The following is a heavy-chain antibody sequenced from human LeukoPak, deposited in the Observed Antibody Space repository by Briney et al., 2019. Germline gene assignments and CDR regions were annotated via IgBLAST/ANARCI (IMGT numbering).Heavy chain of an antibody. CDR2: IIPILGIA. D-gene: IGHD3-22*01. CDR3: ARYYYDSSGYYYFDY. CDR1: GGTFSSYA. J-gene: IGHJ4*02. Sequence: SVKVSCKASGGTFSSYAISWVRQAPGQGLEWMGRIIPILGIANYVQKFQGRVTITADKSTSTAYMELSSLRSEDTAVYYCARYYYDSSGYYYFDYWGQGTLVTVSS. V-gene: IGHV1-69*04.